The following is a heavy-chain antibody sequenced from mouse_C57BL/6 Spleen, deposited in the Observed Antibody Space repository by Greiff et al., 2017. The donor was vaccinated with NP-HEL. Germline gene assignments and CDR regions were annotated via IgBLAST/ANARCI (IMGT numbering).Heavy chain of an antibody. CDR3: ARWGTTVVATDYAMDY. Sequence: VQLQQPGTELVKPGASVKLSCKASGYTFTSYWMHWVKQRPGQGLEWIGNINPSNGGTNYNEKFKSKATLTVDKSSSTAYMQLSSLTSEDSAVYYCARWGTTVVATDYAMDYWGQGTSVTVSS. D-gene: IGHD1-1*01. J-gene: IGHJ4*01. CDR1: GYTFTSYW. V-gene: IGHV1-53*01. CDR2: INPSNGGT.